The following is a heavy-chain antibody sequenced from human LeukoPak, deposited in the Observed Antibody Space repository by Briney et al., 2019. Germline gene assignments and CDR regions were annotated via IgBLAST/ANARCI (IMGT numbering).Heavy chain of an antibody. J-gene: IGHJ3*02. CDR1: GFIFNSNY. CDR2: IYSGGRT. CDR3: ARAPDGYEAFDI. V-gene: IGHV3-66*01. Sequence: GSLRLSFAVSGFIFNSNYMTWVRQAPGQGLEWVSVIYSGGRTYYADSGKGRFTTSRDNSKNTLYLQMNSLRAEDTAVYYCARAPDGYEAFDIWGQGTMVTVSS. D-gene: IGHD3-22*01.